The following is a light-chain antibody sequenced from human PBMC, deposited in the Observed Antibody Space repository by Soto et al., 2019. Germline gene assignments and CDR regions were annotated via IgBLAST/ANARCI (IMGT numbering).Light chain of an antibody. CDR1: QSVLYSSNNKNY. Sequence: DIVMTQSPDSLAVSLGERATINCKSSQSVLYSSNNKNYLAWYQQKPGQPPKLLIYWASTRESGVPDRFSGSGSGTDFTLTISSLQAEDVAVYYCQQYYSTLLTFGPGTKVDLK. J-gene: IGKJ3*01. CDR2: WAS. V-gene: IGKV4-1*01. CDR3: QQYYSTLLT.